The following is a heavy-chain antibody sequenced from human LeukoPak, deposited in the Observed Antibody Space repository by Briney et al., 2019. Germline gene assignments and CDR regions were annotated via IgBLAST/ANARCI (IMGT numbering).Heavy chain of an antibody. Sequence: ASVKVSCKASGYTFTGYYMHWVRQAPGQGLEWMGWINPNSGGTNYAQKFQGRVTMTRDTSISTAYMELSRLRSEDMAVYYCARALSGGTMIDYWGQGTLVTVSS. CDR3: ARALSGGTMIDY. V-gene: IGHV1-2*02. D-gene: IGHD2-15*01. CDR2: INPNSGGT. CDR1: GYTFTGYY. J-gene: IGHJ4*02.